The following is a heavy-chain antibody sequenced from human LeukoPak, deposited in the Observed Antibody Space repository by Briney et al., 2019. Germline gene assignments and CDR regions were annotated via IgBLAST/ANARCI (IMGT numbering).Heavy chain of an antibody. Sequence: GASVKVSCKASGYTFTGYYMHWVRQAPGQGLEWMGRISPNSGGTNYAQKFQGRVTMTRDTSISTAYMELSRLRSDDTAVYYCARGVSSRYFDTWGYWGQGTLVTVSS. V-gene: IGHV1-2*06. J-gene: IGHJ4*02. CDR2: ISPNSGGT. CDR3: ARGVSSRYFDTWGY. CDR1: GYTFTGYY. D-gene: IGHD3-9*01.